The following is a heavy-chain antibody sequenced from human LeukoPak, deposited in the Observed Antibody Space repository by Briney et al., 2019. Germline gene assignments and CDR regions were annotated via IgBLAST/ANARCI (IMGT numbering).Heavy chain of an antibody. CDR2: INPNSGGT. D-gene: IGHD3-22*01. Sequence: ASVKVSCKASGYTFTGYYMHWVRQAPGQGLEWMGWINPNSGGTNYAQRFQGRVTMTRDTSISTAYMELSRLRSDDTAVYYCARGLWEGYDSSGQFDYWGQGTLVTVSS. J-gene: IGHJ4*02. V-gene: IGHV1-2*02. CDR3: ARGLWEGYDSSGQFDY. CDR1: GYTFTGYY.